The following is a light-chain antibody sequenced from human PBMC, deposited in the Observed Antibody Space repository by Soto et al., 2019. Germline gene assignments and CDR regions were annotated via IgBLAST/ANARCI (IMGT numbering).Light chain of an antibody. V-gene: IGKV1-12*02. CDR2: GAS. J-gene: IGKJ4*01. CDR3: QHAKSFPFT. CDR1: QGVSAW. Sequence: DIQMTQSPSSVSASVGERVTITCRASQGVSAWLAWYQQKPGKAPKLLIYGASSLQSGVPSRFSGSGSVTDFTLTISSLQREDFATYFCQHAKSFPFTFGGGTKVEI.